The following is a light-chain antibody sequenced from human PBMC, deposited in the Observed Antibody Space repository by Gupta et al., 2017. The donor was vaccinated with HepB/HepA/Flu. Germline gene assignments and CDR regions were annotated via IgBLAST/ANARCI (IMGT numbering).Light chain of an antibody. CDR3: CSHAATNF. V-gene: IGLV2-14*01. CDR1: SGDIGRYNY. Sequence: QSALTQPPSVSGSPGQSITVSCTGSSGDIGRYNYVSWYQQYPGKAPKLILSEVSNRPSGVSDRFSGSKSGNTASLTISGLQAEDEADYYCCSHAATNFFGSGTHVTVL. CDR2: EVS. J-gene: IGLJ1*01.